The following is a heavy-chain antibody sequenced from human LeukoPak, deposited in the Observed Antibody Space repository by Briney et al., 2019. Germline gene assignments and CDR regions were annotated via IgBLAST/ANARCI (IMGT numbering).Heavy chain of an antibody. CDR2: IYSGGST. D-gene: IGHD2-2*01. CDR3: AKLQSVVIPAAMLGFDY. Sequence: GGSLRLSFAASEFSVGSNYMTWVRQAPGKGLEWASLIYSGGSTYYADSVKGRFTISRDNSRDTLSVQINSLRAEDTAVYYCAKLQSVVIPAAMLGFDYWGQGILVTVSS. CDR1: EFSVGSNY. J-gene: IGHJ4*02. V-gene: IGHV3-53*01.